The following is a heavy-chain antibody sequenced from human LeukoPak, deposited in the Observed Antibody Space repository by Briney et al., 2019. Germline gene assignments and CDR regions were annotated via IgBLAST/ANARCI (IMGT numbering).Heavy chain of an antibody. CDR2: IYTTGST. Sequence: SETLSLTCTASADSIRGYYWSWIRQTAGKGLEWIGRIYTTGSTNYNPSLNSRLTMSVDTTKNQLSLKLTSVTAADAAVYYCARRGDYVDYWGQGTLVTVSS. CDR1: ADSIRGYY. V-gene: IGHV4-4*07. CDR3: ARRGDYVDY. J-gene: IGHJ4*02.